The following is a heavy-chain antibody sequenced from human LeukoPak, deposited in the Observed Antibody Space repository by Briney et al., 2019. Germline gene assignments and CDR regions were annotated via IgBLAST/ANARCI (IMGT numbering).Heavy chain of an antibody. J-gene: IGHJ3*02. Sequence: GGSLRLSCAASGFTLSSYAMSWVRQAPGKGLEWVSAISGSGGSTYYADSVKGRFTISRDNSKNTLYLQMNSLRAEDTAVYYCARLTYYYDSSGYYIDAFDIWGQGTMVTVSS. CDR2: ISGSGGST. CDR1: GFTLSSYA. V-gene: IGHV3-23*01. D-gene: IGHD3-22*01. CDR3: ARLTYYYDSSGYYIDAFDI.